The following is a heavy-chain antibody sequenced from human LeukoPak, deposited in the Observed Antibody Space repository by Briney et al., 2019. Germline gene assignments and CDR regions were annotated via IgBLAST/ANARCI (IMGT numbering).Heavy chain of an antibody. CDR2: IIGSGGST. CDR3: AKDYRIRLWSHWYFDL. J-gene: IGHJ2*01. V-gene: IGHV3-23*01. CDR1: GFTFSNYA. D-gene: IGHD5-18*01. Sequence: PGGSLRLSCAASGFTFSNYAMTWVRQAPGKGLEWVSSIIGSGGSTNYADSVKGRFTISRDNSKNTLYLQMNSLRAEDTAVYYCAKDYRIRLWSHWYFDLWGRGTLVTVSS.